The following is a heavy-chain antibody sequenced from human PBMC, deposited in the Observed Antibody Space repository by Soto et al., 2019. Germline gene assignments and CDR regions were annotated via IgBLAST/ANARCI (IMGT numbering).Heavy chain of an antibody. J-gene: IGHJ6*02. Sequence: SETLSLTCTVSGGSISSYYWSWIRQPAGKGLEWIGRIYTSGSTDYNPSLKSRVTMSLDTSKNQFSLKLTSVTAADTALYYCARGNCSSPNCYSFSGYYGMDVWGQGTTVTVSS. V-gene: IGHV4-4*07. CDR3: ARGNCSSPNCYSFSGYYGMDV. CDR2: IYTSGST. CDR1: GGSISSYY. D-gene: IGHD2-2*01.